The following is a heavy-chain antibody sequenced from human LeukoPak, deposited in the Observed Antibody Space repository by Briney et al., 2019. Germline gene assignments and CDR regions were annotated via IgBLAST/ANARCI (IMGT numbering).Heavy chain of an antibody. CDR2: ISPNSGGT. Sequence: GASVKVSCKASGYTFTGYYMHWVRQAPGQGLEWMGWISPNSGGTNYAQKFQGRVTMTRDTSISTAYMELSRLRSDDTAVYYCARMDVDTRHFDYWGQGTLVTVSS. D-gene: IGHD5-18*01. CDR3: ARMDVDTRHFDY. CDR1: GYTFTGYY. V-gene: IGHV1-2*02. J-gene: IGHJ4*02.